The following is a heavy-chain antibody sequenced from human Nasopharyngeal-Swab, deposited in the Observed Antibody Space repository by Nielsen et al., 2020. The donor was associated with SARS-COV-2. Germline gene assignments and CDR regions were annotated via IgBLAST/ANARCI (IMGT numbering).Heavy chain of an antibody. CDR2: ISYDGSNK. D-gene: IGHD2-2*01. J-gene: IGHJ3*02. V-gene: IGHV3-30*18. CDR3: AKDKPVVPAAFVPNAFDI. Sequence: WIRQPPGKGLEWVAVISYDGSNKYYADSVKGRFTISRDNSKNTLYLQMNSLRAEDTAVYYCAKDKPVVPAAFVPNAFDIWSQGTMVTVSS.